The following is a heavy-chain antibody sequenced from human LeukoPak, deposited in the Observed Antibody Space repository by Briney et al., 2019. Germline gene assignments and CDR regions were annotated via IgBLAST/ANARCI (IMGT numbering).Heavy chain of an antibody. Sequence: SETLSLTCTVSGGSISRYYWSWIRQPPGKGLEWIGYIYYNGGTNYNPSLESRLTMSVDTSKNQFSLKLRSVTAADTAVYYCARNIAAAGPGWFDPWGQGTLVTVSS. CDR3: ARNIAAAGPGWFDP. D-gene: IGHD6-13*01. V-gene: IGHV4-59*12. J-gene: IGHJ5*02. CDR1: GGSISRYY. CDR2: IYYNGGT.